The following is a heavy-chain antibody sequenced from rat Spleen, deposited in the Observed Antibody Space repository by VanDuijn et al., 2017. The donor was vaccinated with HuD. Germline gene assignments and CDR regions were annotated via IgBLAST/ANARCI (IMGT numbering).Heavy chain of an antibody. J-gene: IGHJ2*01. D-gene: IGHD1-6*01. CDR3: TRDRILRSTGFDY. V-gene: IGHV5-58*01. Sequence: EVQLVETGGGLVQPGRSLRLSCVASGFTFSSYWMYWIRQSPGKGLEWVSSITLDGSSTFYADSVKGRFTISRDNAKSTLYLQMHSLRSEDTATYYCTRDRILRSTGFDYWGQGVMVTVSS. CDR2: ITLDGSST. CDR1: GFTFSSYW.